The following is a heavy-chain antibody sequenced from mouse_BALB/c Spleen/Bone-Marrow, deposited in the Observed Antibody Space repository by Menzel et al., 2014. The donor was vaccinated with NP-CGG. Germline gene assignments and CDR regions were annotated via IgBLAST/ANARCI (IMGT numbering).Heavy chain of an antibody. CDR3: ARGHDCYRTWFAY. V-gene: IGHV1-39*01. D-gene: IGHD2-3*01. J-gene: IGHJ3*01. CDR2: IDPSYGDT. Sequence: VQLKQSGPELEKPGASVKMSCKASGYSFXDYSMNWVKQSNGKSLEWIGNIDPSYGDTTYNQKFKGKATLTVDKSSSTIYMQLKILTSEDSAVYYCARGHDCYRTWFAYWGQGTLVTVSA. CDR1: GYSFXDYS.